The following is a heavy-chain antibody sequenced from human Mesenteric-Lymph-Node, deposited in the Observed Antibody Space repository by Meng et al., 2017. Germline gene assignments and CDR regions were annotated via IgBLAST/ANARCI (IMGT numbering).Heavy chain of an antibody. CDR2: IYHSGST. V-gene: IGHV4-4*02. CDR1: GASISSGNW. CDR3: ARGGGCSSSSCDLDY. D-gene: IGHD2-2*01. Sequence: VPGQGSGPGLVKPSETLSLTCVVSGASISSGNWWNWVRQPPGKGLEWIGDIYHSGSTNYNPSLKSRVTISVDKSKNQFSLKLSSVTAADTAMYYCARGGGCSSSSCDLDYWGQGVLVTVSS. J-gene: IGHJ4*02.